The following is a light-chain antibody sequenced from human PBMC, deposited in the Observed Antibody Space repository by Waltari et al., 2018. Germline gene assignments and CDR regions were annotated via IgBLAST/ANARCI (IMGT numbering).Light chain of an antibody. V-gene: IGLV2-8*01. CDR2: GVN. J-gene: IGLJ3*02. CDR1: SRDVGPY. Sequence: QSALTQPPSASGSPGQSVTISCTGTSRDVGPYVSWYQQHPGKAPQLMIYGVNKRPSGVPDSFSGSKSGNTASLTVSGLQADDEADYYCYSSAGSNNWVFGGGTKLTVL. CDR3: YSSAGSNNWV.